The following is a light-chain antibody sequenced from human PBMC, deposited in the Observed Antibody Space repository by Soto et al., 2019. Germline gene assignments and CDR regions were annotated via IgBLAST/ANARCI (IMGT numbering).Light chain of an antibody. V-gene: IGKV1-33*01. CDR3: QQYNSYSPT. J-gene: IGKJ1*01. Sequence: DIQMTQSPSSLSASVGDRVTITCQASQDISNYLNWYQHIPGRAPKLLIFDASNLETGVPSRFSGSGSGTEFTLTISSLQPDDFATYYCQQYNSYSPTFGQGTKVDIK. CDR1: QDISNY. CDR2: DAS.